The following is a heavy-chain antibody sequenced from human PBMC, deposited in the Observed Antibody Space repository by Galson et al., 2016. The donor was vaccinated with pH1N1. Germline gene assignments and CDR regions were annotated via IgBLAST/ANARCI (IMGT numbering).Heavy chain of an antibody. Sequence: SETLSLTCAVSGDSIGRHYNWGWVRQPPGKGLEWIGSVSHSGNTFYNPSLKSRVTIFIDTPKNQFSLNLNSVTAADMAVYYCVRHFEEFIGSCFDFWGRGALVSVSS. J-gene: IGHJ4*02. D-gene: IGHD1-26*01. CDR3: VRHFEEFIGSCFDF. CDR2: VSHSGNT. CDR1: GDSIGRHYN. V-gene: IGHV4-38-2*01.